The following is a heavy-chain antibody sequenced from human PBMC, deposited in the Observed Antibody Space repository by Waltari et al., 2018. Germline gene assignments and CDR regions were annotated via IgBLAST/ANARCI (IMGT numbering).Heavy chain of an antibody. J-gene: IGHJ4*02. V-gene: IGHV4-4*09. CDR3: ARGSSGGDFDY. D-gene: IGHD6-19*01. Sequence: QVQLPESGPGLVKPSETLSLPCTVSGGSISSYYWSWIRQPPGKGLEWIGYIYTSGSTNYNPSLKSRVTISVDTSKNQFSLKLSSVTAADTAVYYCARGSSGGDFDYWGQGTLVTVSS. CDR1: GGSISSYY. CDR2: IYTSGST.